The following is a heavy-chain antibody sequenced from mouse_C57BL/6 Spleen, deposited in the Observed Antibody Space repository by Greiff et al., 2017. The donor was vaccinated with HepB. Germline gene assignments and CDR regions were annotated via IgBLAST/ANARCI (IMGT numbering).Heavy chain of an antibody. Sequence: VKLVESGPGLVQPSQSLSITCTVSGFSLTSYGVHWVRQSPGKGLEWLGVIWRGGSTDYNAAFMSRLSITKDNSKSQVFFKMNSLQADDTAIYYCAKNERGSSGPFAYWGQGTLVTVSA. CDR3: AKNERGSSGPFAY. J-gene: IGHJ3*01. D-gene: IGHD3-2*02. CDR2: IWRGGST. CDR1: GFSLTSYG. V-gene: IGHV2-5*01.